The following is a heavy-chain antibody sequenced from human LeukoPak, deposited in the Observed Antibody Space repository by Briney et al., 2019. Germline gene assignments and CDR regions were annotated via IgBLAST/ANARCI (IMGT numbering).Heavy chain of an antibody. CDR2: IYTSGST. Sequence: PSETLSLTCTVSGGSINSYYWSWIRQPAGKGLEWIGRIYTSGSTNYNPSLKSRVTMSVDTSKNQFSLKLSSVTAADTAVYYCARGPTTVTRAFDYWGQGTLVTVSS. D-gene: IGHD4-17*01. CDR3: ARGPTTVTRAFDY. CDR1: GGSINSYY. V-gene: IGHV4-4*07. J-gene: IGHJ4*02.